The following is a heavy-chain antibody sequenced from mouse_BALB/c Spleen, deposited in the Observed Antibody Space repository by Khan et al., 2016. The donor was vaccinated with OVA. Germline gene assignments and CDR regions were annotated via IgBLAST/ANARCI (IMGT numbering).Heavy chain of an antibody. CDR2: ISYSGST. CDR3: ARTARIKY. V-gene: IGHV3-1*02. J-gene: IGHJ2*01. CDR1: GYSITSGYG. D-gene: IGHD1-2*01. Sequence: EGGPGLVKPSQSLSLTCTVTGYSITSGYGWDWIRQFPGNKLEWMGYISYSGSTNYNPSLKSRISITRDTSKNQFFLQLNSVTTEDTATYYCARTARIKYWGQGTTLTVSS.